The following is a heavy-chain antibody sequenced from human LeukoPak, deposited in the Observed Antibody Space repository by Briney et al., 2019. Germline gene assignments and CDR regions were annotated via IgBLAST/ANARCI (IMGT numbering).Heavy chain of an antibody. V-gene: IGHV3-48*03. D-gene: IGHD3-10*02. CDR1: GFTFSSYE. CDR3: AELGITMIGGV. CDR2: ISSSGSTI. J-gene: IGHJ6*04. Sequence: GGSLRLSCAASGFTFSSYEMNWVRQAPGKGLEWVSYISSSGSTINYADSVKGRFTISRDNAKNSLYLQMNSLRAEDTAVYYCAELGITMIGGVWGKGTTVTISS.